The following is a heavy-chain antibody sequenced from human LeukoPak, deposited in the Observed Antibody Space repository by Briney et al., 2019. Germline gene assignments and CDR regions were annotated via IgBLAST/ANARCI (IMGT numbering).Heavy chain of an antibody. CDR1: GFTFSSYG. CDR2: IWYDGSNK. Sequence: PGGSLRLSCAASGFTFSSYGMHWVRQAPGKGLEWVAVIWYDGSNKYYADSVKGRFTISRDNSKNTLYLQMNSLRAEDTAVYYCARVRIQLWSDAFDIWGQGTMVTVSS. D-gene: IGHD5-18*01. V-gene: IGHV3-33*01. CDR3: ARVRIQLWSDAFDI. J-gene: IGHJ3*02.